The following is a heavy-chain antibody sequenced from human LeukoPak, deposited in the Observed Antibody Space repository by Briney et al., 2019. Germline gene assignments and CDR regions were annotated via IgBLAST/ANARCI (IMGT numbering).Heavy chain of an antibody. V-gene: IGHV1-8*01. CDR3: VRAMAPLDTFNCQYAMDV. CDR1: GYTFNNYD. J-gene: IGHJ6*02. D-gene: IGHD5-24*01. Sequence: GASVKVSCKASGYTFNNYDINWVRQAPGQGLEWVGWMNPNSGNTGYAQKFQGRFTLTRETFISTAYMELSSLRSDDTAVYYCVRAMAPLDTFNCQYAMDVWGQGTMVTVSS. CDR2: MNPNSGNT.